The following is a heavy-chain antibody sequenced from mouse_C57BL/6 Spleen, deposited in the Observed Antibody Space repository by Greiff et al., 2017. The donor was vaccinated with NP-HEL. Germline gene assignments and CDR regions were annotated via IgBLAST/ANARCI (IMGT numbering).Heavy chain of an antibody. CDR1: GYTFTGYW. CDR2: INPSDSDT. CDR3: AVFYSRGRSCGY. V-gene: IGHV1-74*01. Sequence: VQLQQPGAELVKPGASVKLSCKASGYTFTGYWMHWVQQRPGKGLEWIGYINPSDSDTNYNQKFKGKATLTVDKSSSTAYMQLRRLTSEDTAVDYCAVFYSRGRSCGYWGQGTTLTVSS. D-gene: IGHD1-1*01. J-gene: IGHJ2*01.